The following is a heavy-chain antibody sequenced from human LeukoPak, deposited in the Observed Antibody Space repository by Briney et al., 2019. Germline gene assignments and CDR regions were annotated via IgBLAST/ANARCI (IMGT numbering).Heavy chain of an antibody. CDR1: GGAIISYY. V-gene: IGHV4-4*07. D-gene: IGHD3-22*01. CDR2: IYPTGNT. Sequence: SETLSLTCSVSGGAIISYYWSWIRQPAGKGPEWIGRIYPTGNTDYNPSLKTRVTMSTDLSKKQFSLRLRSVTAADTAVYYCARLKFYDSTGYSPGYYMDVSGKGTAVTVSS. CDR3: ARLKFYDSTGYSPGYYMDV. J-gene: IGHJ6*03.